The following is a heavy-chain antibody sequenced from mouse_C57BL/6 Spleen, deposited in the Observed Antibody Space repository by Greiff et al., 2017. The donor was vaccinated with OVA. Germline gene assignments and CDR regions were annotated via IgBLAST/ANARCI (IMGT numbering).Heavy chain of an antibody. V-gene: IGHV1-18*01. Sequence: EVQLQQSGPELVKPGASVKIPCKASGYKFNDYNMDWVKQSQGKSLEWIGDINPNNGGTNYTQKFKGKATITVDKATSTAYLQLRSLTSEDTAVYYCAISPDDYSWFAYWGQGTLVTVSA. CDR3: AISPDDYSWFAY. CDR1: GYKFNDYN. J-gene: IGHJ3*01. D-gene: IGHD2-4*01. CDR2: INPNNGGT.